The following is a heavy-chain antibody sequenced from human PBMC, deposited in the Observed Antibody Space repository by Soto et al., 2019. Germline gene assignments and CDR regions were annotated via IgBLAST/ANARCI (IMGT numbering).Heavy chain of an antibody. CDR3: ARGGYDYVWGSYRYYYYYYGMDV. V-gene: IGHV4-34*01. CDR1: GGSFSGYY. J-gene: IGHJ6*02. Sequence: SETLSLTCAVYGGSFSGYYWSWIRQPPGKGLEWIGEINHSGSTNYNPSLKSRVTISVNTSKNQFSLKLSSVTAADTAVYYCARGGYDYVWGSYRYYYYYYGMDVWGQGTTVTVSS. CDR2: INHSGST. D-gene: IGHD3-16*02.